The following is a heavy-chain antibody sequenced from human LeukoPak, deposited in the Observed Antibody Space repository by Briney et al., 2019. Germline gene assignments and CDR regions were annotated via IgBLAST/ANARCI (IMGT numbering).Heavy chain of an antibody. Sequence: SETLSLTCSVSGASITNYYWTWIRQPAGKGPEWIGRIYTSGSTNYNPSLKSRVSMSVDTSKSQFSLRLSSVTAADTAVYYCARDRYSGSGDAFDIWGQGTMVTVSS. CDR3: ARDRYSGSGDAFDI. J-gene: IGHJ3*02. CDR1: GASITNYY. D-gene: IGHD1-26*01. CDR2: IYTSGST. V-gene: IGHV4-4*07.